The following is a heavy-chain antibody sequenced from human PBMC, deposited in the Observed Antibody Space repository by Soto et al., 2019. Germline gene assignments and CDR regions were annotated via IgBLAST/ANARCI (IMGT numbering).Heavy chain of an antibody. J-gene: IGHJ3*02. CDR2: IWYDGSNK. V-gene: IGHV3-33*01. Sequence: GGSLRLSCAASGFTFSSYGMHWVRQAPGKGLEWVAAIWYDGSNKYYADSVKGRFTISRDNSKNTLYLQMNSLRAEDTAVYYCARDHQIAGMDIWGQGTMVTVSS. CDR3: ARDHQIAGMDI. CDR1: GFTFSSYG. D-gene: IGHD6-13*01.